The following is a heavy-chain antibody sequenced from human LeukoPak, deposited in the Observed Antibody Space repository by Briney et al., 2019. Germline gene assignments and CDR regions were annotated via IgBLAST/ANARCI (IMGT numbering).Heavy chain of an antibody. CDR1: GGSISSSSYY. CDR2: IYYSGST. D-gene: IGHD1-26*01. Sequence: SETLSLTCTVSGGSISSSSYYWSWIRQPPGKGLEWIGYIYYSGSTNYNPSLKSRVTISVDTSKNQFSLKLSSVTAADTAVYYCARGPKWEFDYWGQGTLVTVSS. V-gene: IGHV4-61*01. CDR3: ARGPKWEFDY. J-gene: IGHJ4*02.